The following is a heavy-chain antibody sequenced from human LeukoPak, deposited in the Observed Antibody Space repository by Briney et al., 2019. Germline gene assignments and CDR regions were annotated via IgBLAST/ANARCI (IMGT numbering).Heavy chain of an antibody. Sequence: GASVKVSCKASGYTFTSYYMHWVRQAPGQGLEWMGKINPSGGSTSYAQKFQGRVTMTRDTSTSTVYMELSSLRSEDTAVYYCARGGSSGWYGHYYYYGMDVWGQGTTVTVSS. CDR1: GYTFTSYY. CDR3: ARGGSSGWYGHYYYYGMDV. V-gene: IGHV1-46*01. J-gene: IGHJ6*02. CDR2: INPSGGST. D-gene: IGHD6-19*01.